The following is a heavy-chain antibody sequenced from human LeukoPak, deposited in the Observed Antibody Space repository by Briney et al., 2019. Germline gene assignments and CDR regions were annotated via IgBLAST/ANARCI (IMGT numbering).Heavy chain of an antibody. D-gene: IGHD3-22*01. CDR2: IKSDGKT. J-gene: IGHJ1*01. Sequence: PRGSLRLSCEASGFTFSRYWMHSVRQAPGEGLVWVSRIKSDGKTNYADSVKGRFTISRDNAKNTVSLQMDSLRAEDTGVYYCARAPSEVGGYYPEYFRHWGQGTLVTVSS. V-gene: IGHV3-74*01. CDR3: ARAPSEVGGYYPEYFRH. CDR1: GFTFSRYW.